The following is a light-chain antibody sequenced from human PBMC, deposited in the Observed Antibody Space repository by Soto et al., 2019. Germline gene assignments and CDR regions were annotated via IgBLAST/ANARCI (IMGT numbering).Light chain of an antibody. CDR2: SNN. CDR3: AAWDDSLNGVV. CDR1: SSXIGSNT. Sequence: QSVLTQPPSASGTPGQRVTISCSGSSSXIGSNTVNWYQQLPGTAPKLLIYSNNQRPSGVPDRFSGSKSGTSASLAISGLQSXXXAXXYCAAWDDSLNGVVFGGGTKLTVL. J-gene: IGLJ2*01. V-gene: IGLV1-44*01.